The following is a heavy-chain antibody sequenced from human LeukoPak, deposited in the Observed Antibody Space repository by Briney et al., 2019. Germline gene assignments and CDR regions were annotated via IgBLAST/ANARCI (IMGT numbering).Heavy chain of an antibody. J-gene: IGHJ4*02. CDR2: ISSNGGTM. Sequence: PGGSLRLSCAASGLTFSSYGMSWVLQAPGKGLEWVSYISSNGGTMYYANSVKGRFTISRDNAKNSLYLQTNSLRVEDTAVYYCARGNIRGYSYGFDSWGQGTLVTVSS. D-gene: IGHD5-18*01. V-gene: IGHV3-48*03. CDR3: ARGNIRGYSYGFDS. CDR1: GLTFSSYG.